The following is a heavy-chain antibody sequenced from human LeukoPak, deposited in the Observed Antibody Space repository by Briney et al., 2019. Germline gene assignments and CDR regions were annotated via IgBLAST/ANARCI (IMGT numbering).Heavy chain of an antibody. D-gene: IGHD6-19*01. V-gene: IGHV3-7*01. CDR1: GIILSSYW. CDR3: AREFRSGYNSRWFDY. CDR2: IKQDGSEK. Sequence: GGSLRLSCAASGIILSSYWMSWVRQAPGKGLEWVANIKQDGSEKWYVDSVKGRFTISRDNAKNSLYPQMNSLRVEDTAVYYCAREFRSGYNSRWFDYWGQGTLVTVSS. J-gene: IGHJ5*01.